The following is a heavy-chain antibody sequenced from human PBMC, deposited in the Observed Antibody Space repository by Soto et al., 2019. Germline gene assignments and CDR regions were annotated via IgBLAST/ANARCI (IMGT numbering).Heavy chain of an antibody. CDR1: GSTFNTYG. J-gene: IGHJ4*02. D-gene: IGHD3-3*01. CDR3: ARDRVGSGYYFDY. CDR2: IWYDGSNK. Sequence: GGSLRLSCAASGSTFNTYGMHWVRQAPGKGLEWVAVIWYDGSNKYYGDSVKGRFTISRDNSKNTLYLQMNSLRAEDTAVYYCARDRVGSGYYFDYWGQGTLVTVSS. V-gene: IGHV3-33*01.